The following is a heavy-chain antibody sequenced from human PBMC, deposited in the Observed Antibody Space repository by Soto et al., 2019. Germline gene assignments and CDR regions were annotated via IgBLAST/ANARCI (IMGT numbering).Heavy chain of an antibody. CDR3: ARSAAYDFWSGYHASNWFDP. V-gene: IGHV4-34*01. CDR1: GGSFSGYY. Sequence: SETLSLTCAVYGGSFSGYYWSWIRQPPGKGLEWIGEINHSGSTNYNPSLKSRVTISVDTSKNQFSLKLSSVTAADTAVYYCARSAAYDFWSGYHASNWFDPWGQGTLVTVSS. CDR2: INHSGST. D-gene: IGHD3-3*01. J-gene: IGHJ5*02.